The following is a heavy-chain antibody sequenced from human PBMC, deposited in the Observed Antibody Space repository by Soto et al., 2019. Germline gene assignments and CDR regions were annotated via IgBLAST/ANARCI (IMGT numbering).Heavy chain of an antibody. V-gene: IGHV3-30-3*01. CDR3: AKDPYALFSGPGRYGDS. CDR1: GFTFSTYA. CDR2: ISYDGSKK. Sequence: QVQLVESGGGVVQPGRSLRLSCAASGFTFSTYAMHWVRQAPGKGLEWVAVISYDGSKKYYADSVQGRFTISRDNSQNTLDLQMNSLGAEDTAVYYCAKDPYALFSGPGRYGDSWGQGTLVTVSS. D-gene: IGHD3-10*01. J-gene: IGHJ4*02.